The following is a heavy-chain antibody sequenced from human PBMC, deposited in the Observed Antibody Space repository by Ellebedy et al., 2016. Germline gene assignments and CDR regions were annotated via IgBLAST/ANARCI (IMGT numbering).Heavy chain of an antibody. V-gene: IGHV1-8*01. CDR2: MNPNSGNT. CDR3: ARGLYCSSTSCYNDAFDI. D-gene: IGHD2-2*01. CDR1: GYTFTSYD. Sequence: ASVKVSXKASGYTFTSYDINWVRQATGQGLEWMGWMNPNSGNTGYAQKFQGRVTMTRNTSISTAYMELSSLRSEDTAVYYCARGLYCSSTSCYNDAFDIWGRGTMVTVSS. J-gene: IGHJ3*02.